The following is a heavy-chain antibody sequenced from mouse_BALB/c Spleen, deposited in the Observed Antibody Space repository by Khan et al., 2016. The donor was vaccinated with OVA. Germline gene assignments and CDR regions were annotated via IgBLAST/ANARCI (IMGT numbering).Heavy chain of an antibody. CDR3: SILDYDGIDH. Sequence: QLEESGPDLVEPSQSLSLTCTVTGYSITSDYSWHWIRQFPGNKLEWLGYMHFSGRTNYNPSLKSRISITRDTSMNQFFLQLNSVTTEDSATYYCSILDYDGIDHWGQGTTLTVSS. CDR2: MHFSGRT. J-gene: IGHJ2*01. CDR1: GYSITSDYS. V-gene: IGHV3-1*02. D-gene: IGHD2-4*01.